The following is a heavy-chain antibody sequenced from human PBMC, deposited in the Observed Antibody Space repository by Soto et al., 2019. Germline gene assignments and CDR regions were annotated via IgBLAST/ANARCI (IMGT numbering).Heavy chain of an antibody. J-gene: IGHJ4*02. CDR1: GYTFTGYY. V-gene: IGHV1-2*04. Sequence: ASVKVSCKASGYTFTGYYMHWVRQAPGQGLEWMGWINPNSGGTNYAQKFQGWVTMTRDTSISTAYMELSRLRSDDTAVYYCARISSSGWYGKGDFDYWGQGTLVTVSS. CDR3: ARISSSGWYGKGDFDY. CDR2: INPNSGGT. D-gene: IGHD6-19*01.